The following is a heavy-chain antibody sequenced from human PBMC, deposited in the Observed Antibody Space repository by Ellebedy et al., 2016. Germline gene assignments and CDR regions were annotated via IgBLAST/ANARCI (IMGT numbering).Heavy chain of an antibody. CDR3: AATRFGADAFDI. CDR2: INSDGSST. D-gene: IGHD3-10*01. J-gene: IGHJ3*02. CDR1: GFTFSSYW. Sequence: GGSLRLXCAASGFTFSSYWMHWVRQAPGKGLVWVSRINSDGSSTSYADSVKGRFTISRDNAKNTLYLQMNSLRAEDTAVYYCAATRFGADAFDIWGQGTMVTVSS. V-gene: IGHV3-74*01.